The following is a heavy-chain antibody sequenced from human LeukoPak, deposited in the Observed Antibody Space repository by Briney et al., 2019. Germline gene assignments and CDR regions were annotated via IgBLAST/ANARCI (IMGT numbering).Heavy chain of an antibody. D-gene: IGHD6-13*01. CDR3: ASLGIAAAGSGDY. V-gene: IGHV4-30-2*01. Sequence: SQTLSLTCAVSGGSISSGGYSWSWIRQPPGEGLEWIGYIYHSGSTYYNPSLKSRVTISVDRSKNQFSLKLSSVTAADTAVYYCASLGIAAAGSGDYWGQGTLVTVSS. J-gene: IGHJ4*02. CDR1: GGSISSGGYS. CDR2: IYHSGST.